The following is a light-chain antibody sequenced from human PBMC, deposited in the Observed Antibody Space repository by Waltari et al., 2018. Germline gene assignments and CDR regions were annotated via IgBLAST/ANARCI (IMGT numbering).Light chain of an antibody. CDR2: EVN. Sequence: QSALTQPASVSGSSGQSITFSCTGARSDVGSYNLVSWYQQHPDKAPTLMIYEVNKRPSGVSDRFSVSKSGNTASLTISGLQAEDEADYYCWSYAGGRRVVFGGGTKLTVL. CDR1: RSDVGSYNL. CDR3: WSYAGGRRVV. J-gene: IGLJ2*01. V-gene: IGLV2-23*02.